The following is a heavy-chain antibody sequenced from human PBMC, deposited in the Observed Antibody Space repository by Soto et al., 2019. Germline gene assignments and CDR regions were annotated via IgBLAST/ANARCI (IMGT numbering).Heavy chain of an antibody. V-gene: IGHV4-30-2*01. CDR1: GGSISSGGYS. D-gene: IGHD2-15*01. J-gene: IGHJ6*02. CDR3: ARGCSGGSCYPTGGMDV. Sequence: QLQLQESGSGLVKPSQTLSLTCAVSGGSISSGGYSWSWIRQPPGKGLEWIGYIYHSGSTYYNPSLKSRVTISVDRSKNQFSLKLSSVTAADTAVYYCARGCSGGSCYPTGGMDVWGQGTTVTVSS. CDR2: IYHSGST.